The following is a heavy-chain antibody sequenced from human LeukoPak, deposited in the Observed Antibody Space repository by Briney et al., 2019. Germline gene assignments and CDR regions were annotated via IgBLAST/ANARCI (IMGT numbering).Heavy chain of an antibody. V-gene: IGHV3-53*01. Sequence: PGWSLRLSCAAYGFTASNNYMSWVREAPGLGLGRVSVIYSGGATYYADSVRGRFTISRDNSKNTLYLRMNGLRAEDTAVYYCARGFRYSTGWKDFDYWGQGTLVTVSS. CDR2: IYSGGAT. CDR1: GFTASNNY. J-gene: IGHJ4*02. D-gene: IGHD6-19*01. CDR3: ARGFRYSTGWKDFDY.